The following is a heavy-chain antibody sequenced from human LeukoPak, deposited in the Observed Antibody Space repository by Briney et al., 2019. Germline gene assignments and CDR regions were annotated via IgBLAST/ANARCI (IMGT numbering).Heavy chain of an antibody. CDR1: GGTFSSYA. V-gene: IGHV1-69*13. J-gene: IGHJ3*02. CDR2: IIPIFGTA. Sequence: SVKVSCKASGGTFSSYAISWVRQAPGQGLEWMGGIIPIFGTANYAQKFQGRVTITADESTSTAYMELSSLRSEDTAVYYCARLLSDHDAFDIWGQGTMVTVSS. D-gene: IGHD3-16*02. CDR3: ARLLSDHDAFDI.